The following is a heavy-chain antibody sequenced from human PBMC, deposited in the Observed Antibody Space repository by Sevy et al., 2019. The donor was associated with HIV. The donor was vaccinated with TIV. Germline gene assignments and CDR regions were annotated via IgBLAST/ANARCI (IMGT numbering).Heavy chain of an antibody. CDR2: INSDGSST. Sequence: GGSLRLSCAASGFTFSSYWMHWVRQAPGKGLVWVSRINSDGSSTNYADSVKGRFTISRDNAKNTLYLQMNSLRAEATAVYYCARASLVLRYFDWLPTSNWFDPWGQGTLVTVSS. V-gene: IGHV3-74*01. J-gene: IGHJ5*02. D-gene: IGHD3-9*01. CDR1: GFTFSSYW. CDR3: ARASLVLRYFDWLPTSNWFDP.